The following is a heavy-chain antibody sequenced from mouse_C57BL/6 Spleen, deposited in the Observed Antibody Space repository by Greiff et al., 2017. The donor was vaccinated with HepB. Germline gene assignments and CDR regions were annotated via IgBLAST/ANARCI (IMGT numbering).Heavy chain of an antibody. J-gene: IGHJ2*01. CDR2: IYPGDGDT. V-gene: IGHV1-80*01. D-gene: IGHD1-1*01. Sequence: QVQLQQSGAELVKPGASVKISCKASGYAFSSYWMNWVKQRPGKGLEWIGQIYPGDGDTNYNGKFKGKATLTADKSSSTAYMQLSSLTSEDSAVYFCARSEGITTVVENYFDYWGQGTTLTVSS. CDR1: GYAFSSYW. CDR3: ARSEGITTVVENYFDY.